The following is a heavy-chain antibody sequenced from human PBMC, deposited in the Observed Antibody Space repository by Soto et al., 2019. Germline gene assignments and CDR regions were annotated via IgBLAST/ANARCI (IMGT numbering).Heavy chain of an antibody. Sequence: ASVKVSCKASGYSFNSYYIHWVRQAPGQGLEWMAIINPSGGSTKYAQKFQDRVTMTSDTSTSTAYMELNSLTSEDTAVYYCARGNVGTSGWDDRLCPWGRGT. CDR1: GYSFNSYY. J-gene: IGHJ5*01. D-gene: IGHD2-2*01. V-gene: IGHV1-46*02. CDR3: ARGNVGTSGWDDRLCP. CDR2: INPSGGST.